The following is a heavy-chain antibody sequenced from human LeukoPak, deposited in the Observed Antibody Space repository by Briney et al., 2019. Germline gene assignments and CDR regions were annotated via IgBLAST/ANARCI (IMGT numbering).Heavy chain of an antibody. CDR3: ATSYGSGSYPFDY. Sequence: ASVKVSCKASGYTFSGYYMHWVRQAPGQGLEWVGWINPNSGGTNYAQKFQGRVTMTRDTSISTAYMELSRLLSGDTAVYYCATSYGSGSYPFDYWGQGTLVTVSS. D-gene: IGHD3-10*01. V-gene: IGHV1-2*02. CDR2: INPNSGGT. J-gene: IGHJ4*02. CDR1: GYTFSGYY.